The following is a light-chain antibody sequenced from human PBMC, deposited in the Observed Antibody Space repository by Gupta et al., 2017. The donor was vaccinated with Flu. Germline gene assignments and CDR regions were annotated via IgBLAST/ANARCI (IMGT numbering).Light chain of an antibody. V-gene: IGLV2-14*01. CDR3: SSYTSSRALGV. CDR1: SSDLGSYNY. Sequence: HSALTQTPSVSASPGPSITSSSPSYSSDLGSYNYVSWYQQHPGKAPKLLIYEVTNRPLGVSNRYSASKSGNTDSLTISGLLAEDEAVYFFSSYTSSRALGVFGGGTKLTVL. CDR2: EVT. J-gene: IGLJ3*02.